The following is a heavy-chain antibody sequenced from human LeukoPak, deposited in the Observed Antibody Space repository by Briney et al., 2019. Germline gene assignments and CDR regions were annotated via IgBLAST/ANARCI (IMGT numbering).Heavy chain of an antibody. V-gene: IGHV3-7*01. Sequence: GGSLRLSCAASGFTFSRYWMSWVRQAPGKGLEWVANIKQDGSERYYLDSVKGRFIISRDNAKNSLYLQMNSLRAEDTAVYYCARVDYDSSGYYSWFDPWGQGTLVTVSS. CDR1: GFTFSRYW. CDR2: IKQDGSER. D-gene: IGHD3-22*01. CDR3: ARVDYDSSGYYSWFDP. J-gene: IGHJ5*02.